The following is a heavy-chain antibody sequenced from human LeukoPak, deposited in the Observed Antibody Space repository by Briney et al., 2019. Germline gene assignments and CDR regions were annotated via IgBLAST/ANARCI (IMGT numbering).Heavy chain of an antibody. CDR1: GFTFSSYA. CDR2: ISGSGGST. Sequence: PGGSLRLSCAASGFTFSSYAMSWLRQAPGKGLEWVSAISGSGGSTYYADSVKGRFTISRDNSKNTLYLQMNSLRAEDTAVYDCAKFPVLAGGLFDYWGQGTLVTVSS. V-gene: IGHV3-23*01. J-gene: IGHJ4*02. CDR3: AKFPVLAGGLFDY. D-gene: IGHD1-1*01.